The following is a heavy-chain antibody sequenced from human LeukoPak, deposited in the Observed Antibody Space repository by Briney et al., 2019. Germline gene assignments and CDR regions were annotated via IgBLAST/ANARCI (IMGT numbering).Heavy chain of an antibody. J-gene: IGHJ6*03. V-gene: IGHV3-74*01. Sequence: GGSLRLSCAASGFTFSSYWMHWVRQAPGKELVWVSRINTDGSSTSYADSVKGRFTISRDNAKNTLYLQMNSLRAEDTAVYYCARDRGSSGGYYYYYYMDVWGKGTTVTVSS. D-gene: IGHD6-19*01. CDR2: INTDGSST. CDR3: ARDRGSSGGYYYYYYMDV. CDR1: GFTFSSYW.